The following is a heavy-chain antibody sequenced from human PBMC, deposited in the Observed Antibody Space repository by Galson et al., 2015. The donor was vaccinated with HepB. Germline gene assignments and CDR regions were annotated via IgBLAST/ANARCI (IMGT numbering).Heavy chain of an antibody. Sequence: SLRLSCAASGFSFSSYEMIWVRQAPGKGLEWLSYISSSGSTTYYADFVKGRFTISRDNARNSLNLHMDSLRAEDTAVYYCARLSPHWLLGYSYDSWGQGTLVTVSS. D-gene: IGHD3-9*01. J-gene: IGHJ4*02. CDR2: ISSSGSTT. CDR1: GFSFSSYE. CDR3: ARLSPHWLLGYSYDS. V-gene: IGHV3-48*03.